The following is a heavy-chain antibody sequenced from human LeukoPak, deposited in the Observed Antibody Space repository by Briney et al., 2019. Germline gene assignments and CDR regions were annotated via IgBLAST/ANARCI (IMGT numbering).Heavy chain of an antibody. J-gene: IGHJ3*02. CDR2: IYSGGST. V-gene: IGHV3-66*02. Sequence: PGGSLRLSYAASGFTVSSNYMSWVRQAPGKGLKWVSVIYSGGSTYYADSVKGRFTISRDNSKNTLYLQMNSLRAEDTAVYYCARATDPRSAFDIWGQGTMVTVSS. CDR1: GFTVSSNY. CDR3: ARATDPRSAFDI.